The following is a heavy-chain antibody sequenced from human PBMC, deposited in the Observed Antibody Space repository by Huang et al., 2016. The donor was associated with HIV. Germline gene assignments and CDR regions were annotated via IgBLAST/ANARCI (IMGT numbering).Heavy chain of an antibody. V-gene: IGHV1-8*01. CDR3: VRVTRYGDYGLRHYYYYMDI. CDR2: RNPNSGHT. D-gene: IGHD4-17*01. CDR1: GYTFSSHD. J-gene: IGHJ6*03. Sequence: QVQLVQSGAEVKTPGASVKVSCKASGYTFSSHDINWVRQAPGQGLEGRGRRNPNSGHTGYSQKFQGRVNSTRSTSITTAYMELSSLRSADTAVYYCVRVTRYGDYGLRHYYYYMDIWGKGTTVTVSS.